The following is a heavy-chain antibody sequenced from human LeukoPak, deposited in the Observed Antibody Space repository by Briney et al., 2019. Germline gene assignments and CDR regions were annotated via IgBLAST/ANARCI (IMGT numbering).Heavy chain of an antibody. CDR1: GYTFTSYA. J-gene: IGHJ4*02. CDR2: INAGNGNT. V-gene: IGHV1-3*01. D-gene: IGHD3-3*01. CDR3: ARVYYDFWSGYTYGFDY. Sequence: ASVKVSCKASGYTFTSYAMHWVRQAPGQRLEWMGWINAGNGNTKYSQKFQGRVTITRDTSASTAYMELSSLRSEDTAVYYCARVYYDFWSGYTYGFDYWGQGTLVTVSS.